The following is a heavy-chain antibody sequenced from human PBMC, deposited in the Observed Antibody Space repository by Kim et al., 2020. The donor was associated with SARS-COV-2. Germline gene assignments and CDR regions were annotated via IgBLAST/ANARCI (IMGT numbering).Heavy chain of an antibody. J-gene: IGHJ3*02. CDR2: IKSKTDGGTT. Sequence: GGSLRLSCAASGFTFSNAWMSWVRQAPGKGLEWVGRIKSKTDGGTTDYAAPVKGRFTISRDDSKNTLYLQMNSLKTEDTAVYYCTAKYYYGSGSYYWAAFDIWGQGTMVTVSS. V-gene: IGHV3-15*01. D-gene: IGHD3-10*01. CDR1: GFTFSNAW. CDR3: TAKYYYGSGSYYWAAFDI.